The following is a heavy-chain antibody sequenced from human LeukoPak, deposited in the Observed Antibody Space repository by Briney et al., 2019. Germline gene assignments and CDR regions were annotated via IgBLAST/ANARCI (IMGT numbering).Heavy chain of an antibody. CDR2: IKEDGSQK. Sequence: GGSLRLSCAASRFSFSTYWMNWVRQAPGKGLEWVANIKEDGSQKYYVDSVKGRFTISRDNAKNSLYLQMNSLRDEDTAVYYCARDTSAWRYGMDVWGQGTTVTVSS. CDR1: RFSFSTYW. CDR3: ARDTSAWRYGMDV. D-gene: IGHD6-19*01. J-gene: IGHJ6*02. V-gene: IGHV3-7*01.